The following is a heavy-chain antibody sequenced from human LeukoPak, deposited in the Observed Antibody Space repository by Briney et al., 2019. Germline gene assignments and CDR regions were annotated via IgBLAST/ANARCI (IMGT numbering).Heavy chain of an antibody. CDR2: IKQDGSEK. D-gene: IGHD5-18*01. CDR1: GFTFSSYW. Sequence: PGGSLRLSCAASGFTFSSYWMSWVRQAPGKGLEWVANIKQDGSEKYYVDSVKGRFTISRDNAKNSLYLQMNSLRAEDTAVYYCARVSGYSYGYQDYWGQGTLVTVSS. V-gene: IGHV3-7*01. CDR3: ARVSGYSYGYQDY. J-gene: IGHJ4*02.